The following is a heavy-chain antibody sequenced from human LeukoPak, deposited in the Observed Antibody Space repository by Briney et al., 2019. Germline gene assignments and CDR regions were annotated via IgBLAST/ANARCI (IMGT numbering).Heavy chain of an antibody. CDR3: AQDPPVTAKD. Sequence: GGSLRLSCAASGFTFSSYWMTWVRQAPGKGLEWVANIKQDGTERYYVDSVKGRFTISRDNAKNSLYLQMNSLRAEDTAVYYCAQDPPVTAKDWGQGTLVTVSS. CDR1: GFTFSSYW. D-gene: IGHD2-21*02. CDR2: IKQDGTER. J-gene: IGHJ4*02. V-gene: IGHV3-7*01.